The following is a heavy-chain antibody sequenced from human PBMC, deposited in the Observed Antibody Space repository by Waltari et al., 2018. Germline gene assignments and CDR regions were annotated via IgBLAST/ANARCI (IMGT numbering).Heavy chain of an antibody. D-gene: IGHD5-12*01. Sequence: QVQLQQWGAGLLKPSETLSLTCAVYGGSFSGYYWSWIRQPPGKGLEWIGEINHSGSTNYTPSLNSRVTISVDTSKNQFSLKLSSVTAADTAVYYCARVSGYSGYDYMRGTRGYFQHWGQGTLVTVSS. CDR3: ARVSGYSGYDYMRGTRGYFQH. V-gene: IGHV4-34*01. CDR1: GGSFSGYY. CDR2: INHSGST. J-gene: IGHJ1*01.